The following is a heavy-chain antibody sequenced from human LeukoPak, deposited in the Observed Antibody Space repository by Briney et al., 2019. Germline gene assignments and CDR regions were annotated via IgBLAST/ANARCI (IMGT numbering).Heavy chain of an antibody. CDR1: GGSISSYY. CDR2: IYYSGST. Sequence: SETLSLTCTVSGGSISSYYWSWIRQPPGKGLEWIGYIYYSGSTNYNPSLKSRVTISVDTSKNQFSLKLSSVTAADTAVYYCARYSSGWYDYWGQGTLVTVSS. J-gene: IGHJ4*02. CDR3: ARYSSGWYDY. V-gene: IGHV4-59*08. D-gene: IGHD6-19*01.